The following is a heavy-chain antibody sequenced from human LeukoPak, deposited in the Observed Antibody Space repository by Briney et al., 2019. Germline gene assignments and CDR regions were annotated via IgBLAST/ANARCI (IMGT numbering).Heavy chain of an antibody. Sequence: PGGSLRLSCAASGFTFSNYGMHWVRQAPGKGLEWVAVISHDGGNKYYADSVKARFTISRDNSKNTLYLQMNNLRTEDTAVYYCAKDHRFGELGRVADKWGQGVLVTVSS. CDR2: ISHDGGNK. D-gene: IGHD3-10*01. CDR3: AKDHRFGELGRVADK. CDR1: GFTFSNYG. J-gene: IGHJ4*02. V-gene: IGHV3-30*18.